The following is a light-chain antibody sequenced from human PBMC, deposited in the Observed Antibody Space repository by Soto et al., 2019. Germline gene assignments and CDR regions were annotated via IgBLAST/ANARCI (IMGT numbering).Light chain of an antibody. CDR2: KAS. Sequence: DIQMTQSPSTLSASVGDRVTITCRASQSISSWLAWYQQKPGRAPKLLIYKASTLQSGVPSRFSGSGSGTEFTLTISSLQPDDSATYYCQQDNSYSWTFGRGTKVEIK. CDR3: QQDNSYSWT. CDR1: QSISSW. J-gene: IGKJ1*01. V-gene: IGKV1-5*03.